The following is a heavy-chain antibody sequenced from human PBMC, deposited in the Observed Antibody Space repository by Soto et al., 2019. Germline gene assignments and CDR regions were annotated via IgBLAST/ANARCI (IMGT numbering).Heavy chain of an antibody. CDR1: SGSISSSGYY. Sequence: SETLSLTCTVSSGSISSSGYYWGWIRQPPGKGQEWIGYIDYSGSTKYTPSLKSRVTILVDTSNNQFSLRLRSVTAADTGVYYCVRYDRINMKPDAPEGFHFWRQGTMVTVSS. J-gene: IGHJ3*01. CDR3: VRYDRINMKPDAPEGFHF. D-gene: IGHD3-3*02. V-gene: IGHV4-61*05. CDR2: IDYSGST.